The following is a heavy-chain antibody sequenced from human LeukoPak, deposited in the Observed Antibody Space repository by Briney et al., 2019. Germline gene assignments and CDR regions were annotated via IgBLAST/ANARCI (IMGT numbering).Heavy chain of an antibody. J-gene: IGHJ3*02. CDR2: IYYSGST. Sequence: SETLSLTCTVSGGSVSSGSYYWGWIRQPPGKGLEWIGYIYYSGSTNYNPSLKSRVTISVDTSKNQFSLKLSSVTAADTAVYYCARLAAEDDAFDIWGQGTMVTVSS. D-gene: IGHD6-13*01. V-gene: IGHV4-61*01. CDR1: GGSVSSGSYY. CDR3: ARLAAEDDAFDI.